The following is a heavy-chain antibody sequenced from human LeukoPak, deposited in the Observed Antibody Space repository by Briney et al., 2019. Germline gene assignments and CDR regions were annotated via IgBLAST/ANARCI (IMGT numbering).Heavy chain of an antibody. CDR2: ISGGST. Sequence: GGSLRLSCAASGLTVSSNEMSWVRQAPGKGLEWVSSISGGSTYYADSVKGRFTISRDNSKNTLYLQMNSLRPEDTAVYSCARAMYSGTWYPFDYWGQGTLVPVSS. V-gene: IGHV3-38-3*01. CDR1: GLTVSSNE. J-gene: IGHJ4*02. D-gene: IGHD6-13*01. CDR3: ARAMYSGTWYPFDY.